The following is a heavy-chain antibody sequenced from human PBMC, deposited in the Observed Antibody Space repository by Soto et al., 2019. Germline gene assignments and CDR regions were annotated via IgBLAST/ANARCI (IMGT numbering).Heavy chain of an antibody. V-gene: IGHV3-23*01. CDR3: ASPPYFYDSRG. CDR1: GFTFSSYA. CDR2: ISSSSSST. D-gene: IGHD3-22*01. Sequence: EVQLLESGGGVVQPGGALRLSCAASGFTFSSYAMSWVRQAPGKGLEWVSIISSSSSSTYYADFAKGRFTISRDNSKNTLYLQVNSLRAEDTAVYYCASPPYFYDSRGWGQGTLVTVSS. J-gene: IGHJ4*02.